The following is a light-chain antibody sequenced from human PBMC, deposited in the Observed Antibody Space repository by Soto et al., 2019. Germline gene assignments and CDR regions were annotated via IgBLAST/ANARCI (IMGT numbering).Light chain of an antibody. Sequence: EIVMTQSPATLSVSPGGRAPLSCRASQSISDTLAWYQQKPGQAPRLLIYGASTRATGIPDRFSGSGSGTDFTLTISRLEPEDFAVYYCQQYGSSPITFGQGTRLEIK. J-gene: IGKJ5*01. CDR1: QSISDT. V-gene: IGKV3-20*01. CDR2: GAS. CDR3: QQYGSSPIT.